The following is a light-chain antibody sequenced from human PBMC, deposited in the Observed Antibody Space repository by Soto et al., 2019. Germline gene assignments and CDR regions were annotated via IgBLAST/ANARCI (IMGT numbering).Light chain of an antibody. J-gene: IGLJ1*01. CDR3: GSYRTSSTYV. V-gene: IGLV2-14*01. CDR2: DVS. CDR1: SSDVGGYSY. Sequence: QSVLTQPASVSGSPGQSIAISCTGTSSDVGGYSYVSWYQQQPGKAPKLVISDVSNRPSGVSDRFSGSKSGNTASLTISGFKTEDEADYYCGSYRTSSTYVFGTGTKVTVL.